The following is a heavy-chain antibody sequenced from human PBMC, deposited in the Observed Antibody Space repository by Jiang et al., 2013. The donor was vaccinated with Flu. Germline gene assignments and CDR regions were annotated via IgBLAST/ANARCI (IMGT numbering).Heavy chain of an antibody. J-gene: IGHJ3*02. Sequence: SQTLSLTCAISGDSVSSKSATWNWIRQSPSRGLEWLGRTYYRSKWYNDYAVSVKSRITINPDTSKNQFSLHLNSVTPEDTAVYYCARDVRAFTGSSALDIWGQGTMVTVSS. CDR2: TYYRSKWYN. V-gene: IGHV6-1*01. D-gene: IGHD1-14*01. CDR1: GDSVSSKSAT. CDR3: ARDVRAFTGSSALDI.